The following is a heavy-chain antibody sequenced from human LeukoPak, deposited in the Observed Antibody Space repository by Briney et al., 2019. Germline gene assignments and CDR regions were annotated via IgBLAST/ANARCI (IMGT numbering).Heavy chain of an antibody. CDR2: IYTSGTT. CDR3: VRGKRGYDILTGYSQYNYFDP. D-gene: IGHD3-9*01. V-gene: IGHV4-61*02. Sequence: PSQTLSLTCAVSGGSISSGTFSWNWIRQPAGRGLEWIGRIYTSGTTNYNPSLKSRVTISLDTSKNQFSLKLNSVTAADTAVYYCVRGKRGYDILTGYSQYNYFDPWGQGTLVTVSS. J-gene: IGHJ5*02. CDR1: GGSISSGTFS.